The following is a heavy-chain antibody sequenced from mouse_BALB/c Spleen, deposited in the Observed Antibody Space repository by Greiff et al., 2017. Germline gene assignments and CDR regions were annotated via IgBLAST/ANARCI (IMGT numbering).Heavy chain of an antibody. J-gene: IGHJ4*01. CDR2: IWAGGST. Sequence: VQLKESGPGLVAPSQSLSITCTVSGFSLTSYGVHWVRQPPGKGLEWLGVIWAGGSTNYNSALMSRLSISKDNSKSQVFLKMNSLQTDDTAMYYCAREGYYHYAMDYWGQGTSVTVSS. V-gene: IGHV2-9*02. CDR1: GFSLTSYG. CDR3: AREGYYHYAMDY. D-gene: IGHD2-3*01.